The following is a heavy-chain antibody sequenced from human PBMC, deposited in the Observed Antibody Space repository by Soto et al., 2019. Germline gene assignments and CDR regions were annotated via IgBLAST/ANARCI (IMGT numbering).Heavy chain of an antibody. D-gene: IGHD2-2*02. CDR2: IIPIFGTA. CDR1: GGTFSSYA. V-gene: IGHV1-69*13. Sequence: ASVKVSCKASGGTFSSYAISWVRQAPGQGLEWMGGIIPIFGTANYAQKFQGRVTITAGESTSTAYMELSSLRSEDTAVYYCASGREYPTSDYWGQGTLVTVSS. J-gene: IGHJ4*02. CDR3: ASGREYPTSDY.